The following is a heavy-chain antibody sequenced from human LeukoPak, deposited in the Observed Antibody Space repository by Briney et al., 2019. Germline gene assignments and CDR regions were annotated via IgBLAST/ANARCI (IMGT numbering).Heavy chain of an antibody. Sequence: SETLSLTCTVSGGSISSYYWSWIRQPPGKGLEWIGYIYYSGSTNYNPSLKSRVTISVDTSKNQFSLKLSSVTAADTAVYYCARQVNLDYYGMDVWGQGTTVTVSS. CDR1: GGSISSYY. CDR2: IYYSGST. J-gene: IGHJ6*02. CDR3: ARQVNLDYYGMDV. V-gene: IGHV4-59*08.